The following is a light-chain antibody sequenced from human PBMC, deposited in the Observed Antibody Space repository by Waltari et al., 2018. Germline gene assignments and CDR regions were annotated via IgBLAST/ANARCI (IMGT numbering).Light chain of an antibody. Sequence: EIQMTQSPSSLAASVGDRVTIPCRASQSIGNYLNWYQQKPGKAPELLIYAASSLQSGVPSRFSGSGSGTDFTLTISSLQPEDFATYYCQQSYSTPYTFGQGTKLEIK. J-gene: IGKJ2*01. CDR1: QSIGNY. CDR2: AAS. CDR3: QQSYSTPYT. V-gene: IGKV1-39*01.